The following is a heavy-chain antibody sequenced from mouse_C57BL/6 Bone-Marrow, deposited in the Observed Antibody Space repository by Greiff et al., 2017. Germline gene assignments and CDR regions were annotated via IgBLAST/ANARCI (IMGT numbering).Heavy chain of an antibody. CDR1: GFTFSSYA. CDR3: TREPYYGSLYFDY. Sequence: EVKVVESGEGLVKPGGSLKLSCAASGFTFSSYAMSWVRQTPEKRLEWVAYISSGGDYIYCADTVKGRFTISRDNARNTLYLQMSSLKSEDTAMYYCTREPYYGSLYFDYWGQGTTLTVSS. J-gene: IGHJ2*01. V-gene: IGHV5-9-1*02. D-gene: IGHD1-1*01. CDR2: ISSGGDYI.